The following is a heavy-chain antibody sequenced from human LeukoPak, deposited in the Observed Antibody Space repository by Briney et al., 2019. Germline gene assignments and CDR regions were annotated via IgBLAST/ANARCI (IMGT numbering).Heavy chain of an antibody. D-gene: IGHD2-15*01. CDR3: ARHGGPVVERGSFDY. CDR1: GSRFTSYW. J-gene: IGHJ4*02. CDR2: IFPGDSDT. Sequence: GESLKISCMGLGSRFTSYWSGWVRQIPGKGLGWMGIIFPGDSDTRYRPSFQGQVTISADKSISTAYLQWSSLKASDTAMYYCARHGGPVVERGSFDYWGQGTLVTVSS. V-gene: IGHV5-51*01.